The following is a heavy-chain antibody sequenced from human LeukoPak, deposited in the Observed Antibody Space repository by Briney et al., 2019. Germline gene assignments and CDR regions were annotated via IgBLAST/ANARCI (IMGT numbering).Heavy chain of an antibody. D-gene: IGHD2-15*01. V-gene: IGHV1-69*04. Sequence: GSSVKVSCKASGGTFSSYAISWVRQAPGQGLEWMGRIIPILGIANYAQKFQGRVTITADKSTSTAYMELSSLRSEDTAVYYCASNRYVGVGSCNFGYYYGRDFWAKGPRSPSP. CDR2: IIPILGIA. CDR3: ASNRYVGVGSCNFGYYYGRDF. CDR1: GGTFSSYA. J-gene: IGHJ6*02.